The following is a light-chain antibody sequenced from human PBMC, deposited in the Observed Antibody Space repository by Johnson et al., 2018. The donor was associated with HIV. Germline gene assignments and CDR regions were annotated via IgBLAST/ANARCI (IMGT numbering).Light chain of an antibody. J-gene: IGLJ1*01. V-gene: IGLV1-51*01. Sequence: QSVLTQPPSVSAAPGQKVTISCSGSSSNIGNNYVSWYQQLPGTAPKLLIYDNNKRPSGIPDRFSGSKSVTSATLGINGLQTGEETDSDCGTWDSFGVFGTVTKVTVL. CDR1: SSNIGNNY. CDR2: DNN. CDR3: GTWDSFGV.